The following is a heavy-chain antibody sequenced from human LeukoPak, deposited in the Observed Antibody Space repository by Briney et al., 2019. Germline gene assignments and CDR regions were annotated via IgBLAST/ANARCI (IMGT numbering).Heavy chain of an antibody. CDR3: AKGASSGWYTPSDYFQH. CDR1: GVTFISYA. Sequence: GGSLRLSCAASGVTFISYAMSSGRQAPGKGLEWVSGISGSGGSTYYADSVKGRFTISRNNSKNTLYLQMNRLRAEDTAVYYCAKGASSGWYTPSDYFQHWGQGTLVTVSS. CDR2: ISGSGGST. V-gene: IGHV3-23*01. D-gene: IGHD6-19*01. J-gene: IGHJ1*01.